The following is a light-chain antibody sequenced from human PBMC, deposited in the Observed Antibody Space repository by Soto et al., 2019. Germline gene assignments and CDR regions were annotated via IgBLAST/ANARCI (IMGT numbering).Light chain of an antibody. J-gene: IGKJ4*01. CDR3: QQVNVYPST. V-gene: IGKV1-9*01. Sequence: IQLTQSPSSLSASVGDRVTITCRASQGISNHLGWYQQKPGKAPELLIYAASTLQTGVPSRFSGGGSGTDFTLTITSLQPEDFATYYCQQVNVYPSTFGGGAKVDIK. CDR1: QGISNH. CDR2: AAS.